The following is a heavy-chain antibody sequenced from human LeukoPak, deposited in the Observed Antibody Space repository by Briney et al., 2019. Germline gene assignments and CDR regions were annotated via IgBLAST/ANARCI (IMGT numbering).Heavy chain of an antibody. Sequence: PGGSLRLSCAASGFTFSIYAMTWVRQAPGKGLEWVSTMSGSGDTIYYAYSVKGPFTISRDNSKNTLYRQMNSLRAEDTALYCCAKLEGYCSSSTCHGNWYFDRWGRGTLVTVSS. CDR1: GFTFSIYA. CDR3: AKLEGYCSSSTCHGNWYFDR. CDR2: MSGSGDTI. V-gene: IGHV3-23*01. D-gene: IGHD2-2*01. J-gene: IGHJ2*01.